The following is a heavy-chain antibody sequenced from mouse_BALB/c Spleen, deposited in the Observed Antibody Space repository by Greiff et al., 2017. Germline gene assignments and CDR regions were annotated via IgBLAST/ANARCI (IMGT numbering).Heavy chain of an antibody. CDR3: ARWYDGYFYFDY. J-gene: IGHJ2*01. Sequence: VHVKQSGPELVKPGASVKISCKASGYSFTGYFMNWVMQSHGKSLEWIGRINPYNGDTFYNQKFKGKATLTVDKSSSTAHMELRSLASEDSAVYYCARWYDGYFYFDYWGQGTTLTVSS. V-gene: IGHV1-20*02. CDR1: GYSFTGYF. D-gene: IGHD2-3*01. CDR2: INPYNGDT.